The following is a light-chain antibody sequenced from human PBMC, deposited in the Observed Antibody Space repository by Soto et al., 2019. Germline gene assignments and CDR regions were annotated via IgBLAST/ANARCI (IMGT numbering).Light chain of an antibody. CDR1: QSISNN. J-gene: IGKJ2*01. V-gene: IGKV3-15*01. CDR2: DAS. Sequence: EIVMTQSPGTLSVSPGESATLSCRASQSISNNLAWYQQKSGQAPRLLIYDASSRATGIPDRFSGSESGTEFTIMISSLQSEDFEVYYCRQCHMWPMYTFGQGTKLEI. CDR3: RQCHMWPMYT.